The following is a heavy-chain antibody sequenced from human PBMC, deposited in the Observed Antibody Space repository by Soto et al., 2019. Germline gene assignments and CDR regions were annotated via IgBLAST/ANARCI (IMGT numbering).Heavy chain of an antibody. CDR3: ARGKYDFWSGSFYGMDV. CDR1: GGSISSGGYS. J-gene: IGHJ6*02. Sequence: SSETLSLTCAVSGGSISSGGYSWSWIRQPPGKGLEWIGYIYYSGSTYYNPSLKSRVTISVDTSKNQFSLKLSSVTAADTAVYYCARGKYDFWSGSFYGMDVWGQGTTVTVSS. V-gene: IGHV4-30-2*05. D-gene: IGHD3-3*01. CDR2: IYYSGST.